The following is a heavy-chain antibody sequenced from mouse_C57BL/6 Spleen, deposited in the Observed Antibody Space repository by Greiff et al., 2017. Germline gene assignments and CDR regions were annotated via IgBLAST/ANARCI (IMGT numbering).Heavy chain of an antibody. CDR3: ARRLLRPWYFDV. D-gene: IGHD1-2*01. V-gene: IGHV1-50*01. CDR1: GYTFTSYW. CDR2: IDPSDSYT. Sequence: QVQLKQPGAELVKPGASVKLSCKASGYTFTSYWMQWVKQRPGQGLEWIGEIDPSDSYTNYNQKFKGKATLTVDTSSSTAYMQLSSLTSEDSAVYYCARRLLRPWYFDVWGTGTTVTVSS. J-gene: IGHJ1*03.